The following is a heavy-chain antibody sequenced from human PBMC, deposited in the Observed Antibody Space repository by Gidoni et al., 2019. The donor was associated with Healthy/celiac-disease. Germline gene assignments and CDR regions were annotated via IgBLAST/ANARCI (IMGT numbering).Heavy chain of an antibody. J-gene: IGHJ4*02. CDR3: ARHVGYCSSTSCYSTHCDY. Sequence: QLQLQESGPGLVKPSETLSLTCTVSRGSISSSSYYWGWIRQPPGKGLGWIGSIYYRGSTYYNPSLKSRVTISVDTSKNQFSLKLSSVTAADTAVFYCARHVGYCSSTSCYSTHCDYWGQGTLVTVSS. V-gene: IGHV4-39*01. CDR1: RGSISSSSYY. CDR2: IYYRGST. D-gene: IGHD2-2*01.